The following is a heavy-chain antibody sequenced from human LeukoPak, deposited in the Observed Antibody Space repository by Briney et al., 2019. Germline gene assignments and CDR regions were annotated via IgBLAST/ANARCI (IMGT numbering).Heavy chain of an antibody. CDR3: AREKTWIQLWFGMDV. CDR1: GFTFSSYW. D-gene: IGHD5-18*01. CDR2: IKQDGSEK. V-gene: IGHV3-7*01. Sequence: PGGSLRVSCAASGFTFSSYWMSWVRQAPGKGLEWVANIKQDGSEKYYVDSVKGRFIISRDNAKNSLYLQMNSLRAEDTAVYYCAREKTWIQLWFGMDVWGQGATVTVSS. J-gene: IGHJ6*02.